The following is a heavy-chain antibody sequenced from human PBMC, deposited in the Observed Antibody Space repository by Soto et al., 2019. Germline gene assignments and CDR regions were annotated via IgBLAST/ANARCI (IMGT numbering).Heavy chain of an antibody. CDR2: IKKDGSEK. Sequence: EVQLVESGGGFVQPGGSLRLSCSASEFSFSDYWMTWVRQAPGKGLEWVASIKKDGSEKSYVDSVKGRFTISRDNAKNSLYLHMSSLRDEDTAVHYCARRAAVVGLDYWGQGALVTVSS. D-gene: IGHD6-13*01. J-gene: IGHJ4*02. V-gene: IGHV3-7*01. CDR3: ARRAAVVGLDY. CDR1: EFSFSDYW.